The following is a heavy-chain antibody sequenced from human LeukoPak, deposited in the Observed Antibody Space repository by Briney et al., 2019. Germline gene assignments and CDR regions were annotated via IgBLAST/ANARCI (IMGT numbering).Heavy chain of an antibody. CDR2: IYSSGNT. J-gene: IGHJ4*02. D-gene: IGHD7-27*01. CDR1: GVSIIDHD. Sequence: PSETLSLTCTVSGVSIIDHDWGWIRQPPGKGLEWIGNIYSSGNTYFNPSLRSRVATSVGTSKNQFSLSLTSVTAADTAMFYCARLKPNYLGTFDSWGQGALVTVSS. V-gene: IGHV4-4*09. CDR3: ARLKPNYLGTFDS.